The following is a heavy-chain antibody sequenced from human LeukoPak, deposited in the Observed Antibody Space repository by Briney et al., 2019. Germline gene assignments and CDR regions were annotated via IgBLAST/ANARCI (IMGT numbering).Heavy chain of an antibody. CDR3: ARDKPYGSGSYWDY. D-gene: IGHD3-10*01. CDR1: GFSFREYW. Sequence: PGGSLRLSCAASGFSFREYWMTWGRQAPGKRPEWVANINPHGSERYYVDSVKGRFTISRDNSKNTLYLQMNSLRAEDTAVYYCARDKPYGSGSYWDYWGQGTLVTVSS. CDR2: INPHGSER. J-gene: IGHJ4*02. V-gene: IGHV3-7*01.